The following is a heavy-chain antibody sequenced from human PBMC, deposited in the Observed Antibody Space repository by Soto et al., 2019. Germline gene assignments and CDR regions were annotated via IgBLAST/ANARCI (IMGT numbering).Heavy chain of an antibody. CDR2: IKSKSDGGTT. D-gene: IGHD6-19*01. J-gene: IGHJ3*02. CDR3: TTEMRHSSGWYGAFDI. CDR1: GFTVGNAW. V-gene: IGHV3-15*01. Sequence: PGGSLRLSCAASGFTVGNAWMDWVRQAPGKGLEWVGRIKSKSDGGTTDFPAPVKGRFSISRDDSENTLYLQVNSLETEDTAVYYCTTEMRHSSGWYGAFDIWGQGTMVTVSS.